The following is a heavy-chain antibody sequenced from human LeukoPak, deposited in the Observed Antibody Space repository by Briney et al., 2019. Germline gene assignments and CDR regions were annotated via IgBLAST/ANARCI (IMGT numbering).Heavy chain of an antibody. J-gene: IGHJ4*02. CDR2: ISAYNGNT. V-gene: IGHV1-18*01. CDR1: GYTFTSYG. D-gene: IGHD6-13*01. CDR3: ARNPPSYSSSYYGADY. Sequence: EASVKVSCKASGYTFTSYGISWVRQAPGQGLEWMGWISAYNGNTNYAQKLQGRVTMTTDTSTSTAYMEPRSLRSDDTAVYYCARNPPSYSSSYYGADYWGQGTLVTVSS.